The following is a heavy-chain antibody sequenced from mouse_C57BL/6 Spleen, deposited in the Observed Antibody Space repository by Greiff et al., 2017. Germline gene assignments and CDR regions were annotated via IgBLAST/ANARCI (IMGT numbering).Heavy chain of an antibody. CDR1: GYTFTSYW. CDR3: AREGYGSSPFAY. D-gene: IGHD1-1*01. J-gene: IGHJ3*01. CDR2: IDPSDSET. Sequence: QVQLQQPGAELVRPGSSVKLSCKASGYTFTSYWMHWVKQRPIQGLEWIGNIDPSDSETHYNQKFKDKATLTVDKSSSTAYMQRSSLTSEDSAVYYCAREGYGSSPFAYWGQGTLVTVSA. V-gene: IGHV1-52*01.